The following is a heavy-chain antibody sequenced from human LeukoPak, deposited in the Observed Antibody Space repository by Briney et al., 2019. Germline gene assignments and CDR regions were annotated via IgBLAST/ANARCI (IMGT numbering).Heavy chain of an antibody. D-gene: IGHD1-26*01. CDR3: ARDPTSSWETAFDI. Sequence: SETLSLTCTVSGVSISSSNSYWGWIRQPPGKGLEWIGSIYYSGNTYYNASLKSQVSISIDTSKNQFSLKLTSVTAADTAVYYCARDPTSSWETAFDIWGQGTMVTVSS. CDR1: GVSISSSNSY. CDR2: IYYSGNT. V-gene: IGHV4-39*02. J-gene: IGHJ3*02.